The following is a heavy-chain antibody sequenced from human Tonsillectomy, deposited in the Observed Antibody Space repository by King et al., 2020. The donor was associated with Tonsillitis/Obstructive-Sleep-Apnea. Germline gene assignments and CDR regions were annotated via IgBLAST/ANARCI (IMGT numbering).Heavy chain of an antibody. J-gene: IGHJ1*01. D-gene: IGHD6-13*01. V-gene: IGHV4-59*01. Sequence: VQLQESGPGLVKPSETLSLTCTVSGGSISSYYWSWIRQPPGKGLEWIGYIYYSGSTNYNPSLKSRVTISVDTSKNQFSLKLSSVTAADTAVYYCASIVAAAGAEYFQHWGQGTLVTVSS. CDR3: ASIVAAAGAEYFQH. CDR1: GGSISSYY. CDR2: IYYSGST.